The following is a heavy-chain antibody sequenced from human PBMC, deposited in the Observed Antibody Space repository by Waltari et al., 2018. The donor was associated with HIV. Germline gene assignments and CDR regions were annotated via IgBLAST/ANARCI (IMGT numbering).Heavy chain of an antibody. V-gene: IGHV3-33*01. J-gene: IGHJ3*01. Sequence: QEKLVESGGAVVQSGGSLRLSCVASGSEFNTYNVHWVRQAPGKGLEWMAVVWFDENNKNYAESLKGRLAISRNNAKKTLYLQMNRLRVDDTAVYYCARGTGPLSPLDLWGQGTSVTVSS. CDR3: ARGTGPLSPLDL. CDR2: VWFDENNK. CDR1: GSEFNTYN.